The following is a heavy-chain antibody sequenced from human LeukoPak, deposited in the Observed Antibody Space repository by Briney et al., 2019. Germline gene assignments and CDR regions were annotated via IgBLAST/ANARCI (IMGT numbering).Heavy chain of an antibody. CDR1: GFTFSSYA. D-gene: IGHD6-13*01. Sequence: PGGSLRLSCAASGFTFSSYAMSWVRQAPGKGLEWVSAISGSGGSTYYADSVKGRFTISRDDSKNTLYLQMNSLKTEDTAVYYCTTVGYSRTQQDYWGQGTLVTVSS. CDR2: ISGSGGST. V-gene: IGHV3-23*01. J-gene: IGHJ4*02. CDR3: TTVGYSRTQQDY.